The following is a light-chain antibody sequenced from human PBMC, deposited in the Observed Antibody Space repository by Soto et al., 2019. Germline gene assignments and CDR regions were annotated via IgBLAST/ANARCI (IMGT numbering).Light chain of an antibody. J-gene: IGKJ1*01. V-gene: IGKV1-5*01. CDR2: DAS. Sequence: DIQMIQSPSALSASVGDRVTITCRASQSISRRVAWYQQKPGKAPKLLIYDASSLESGVPAGFSGSGSGTQFTLTSSRLQPDDFATYYCQQDTSYPWTFGQGTRVEIK. CDR3: QQDTSYPWT. CDR1: QSISRR.